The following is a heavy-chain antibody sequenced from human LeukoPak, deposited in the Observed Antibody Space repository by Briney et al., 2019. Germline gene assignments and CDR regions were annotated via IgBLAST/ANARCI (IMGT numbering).Heavy chain of an antibody. CDR1: GFTFSSYS. D-gene: IGHD2-15*01. V-gene: IGHV3-23*01. CDR2: VSGSGVST. CDR3: ARGYCSTGSCQYSFDC. J-gene: IGHJ4*02. Sequence: PGGSLRLSCAASGFTFSSYSMNWVRQAPGKGLEWVSAVSGSGVSTHYGDSIKGRFTISRDNSKNTVDLQMDSLRAEDTATYYCARGYCSTGSCQYSFDCWGQGTLVTVSS.